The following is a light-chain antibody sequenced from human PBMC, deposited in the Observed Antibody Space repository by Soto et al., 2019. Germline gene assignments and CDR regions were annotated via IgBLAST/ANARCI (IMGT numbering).Light chain of an antibody. CDR3: QQANSFPYT. J-gene: IGKJ2*01. CDR1: QVISSW. Sequence: DIQMTQSPSSVSASVGDRVTITCRATQVISSWLAWYQQKPGKAPKLLIYATSNLQSGVPSRFSGSGSGTDFTLTITRLQPEDFATYYCQQANSFPYTFGQGTKLEIK. V-gene: IGKV1-12*01. CDR2: ATS.